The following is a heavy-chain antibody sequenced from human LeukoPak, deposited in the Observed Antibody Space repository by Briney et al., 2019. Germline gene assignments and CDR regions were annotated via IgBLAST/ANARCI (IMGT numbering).Heavy chain of an antibody. Sequence: GGSLRLSCAASGFTFSSYWMSWVRQAPGKGLEWVANIKQDGSEKYYVDSVKGRFTISRDNAKNSLYLQMNSLRAGDTAVYYCVREAVSSSWNNWYFDLWGRGTLVTVSP. J-gene: IGHJ2*01. CDR1: GFTFSSYW. CDR3: VREAVSSSWNNWYFDL. V-gene: IGHV3-7*01. CDR2: IKQDGSEK. D-gene: IGHD6-13*01.